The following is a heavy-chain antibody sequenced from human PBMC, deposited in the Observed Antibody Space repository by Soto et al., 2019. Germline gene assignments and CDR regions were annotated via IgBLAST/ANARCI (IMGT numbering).Heavy chain of an antibody. Sequence: SETLSLTCSVSGGSINSYWWSWIRQPSGKGLEWIGRVYSSGTTDYNPSLNSRATLSVETSKNQFSLKLSSVTAADTAVYYCARRYAIIAALDYWGEGTLVTVSS. V-gene: IGHV4-4*07. CDR1: GGSINSYW. CDR2: VYSSGTT. J-gene: IGHJ4*02. D-gene: IGHD6-6*01. CDR3: ARRYAIIAALDY.